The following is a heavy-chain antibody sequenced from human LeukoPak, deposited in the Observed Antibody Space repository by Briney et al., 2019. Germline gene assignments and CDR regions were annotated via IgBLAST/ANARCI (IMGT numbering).Heavy chain of an antibody. CDR2: IYTSGST. V-gene: IGHV4-61*02. Sequence: SQTLSLTCTVSGGSISSGSYYWSWIRQPAGKGLEWIGRIYTSGSTNYNPSLKSRVTISVDTSKNQFSLKLSSVTAADTAVYYCARVRYCSSTSCYSGWFDPWGQGALVTVSS. J-gene: IGHJ5*02. CDR3: ARVRYCSSTSCYSGWFDP. D-gene: IGHD2-2*01. CDR1: GGSISSGSYY.